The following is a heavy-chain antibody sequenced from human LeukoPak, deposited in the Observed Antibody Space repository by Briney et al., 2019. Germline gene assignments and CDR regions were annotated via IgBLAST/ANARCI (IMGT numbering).Heavy chain of an antibody. Sequence: SGPALVKPTQTLTLTCTFSGFSLSTSGMCVSWIRQPPGKALEWLSTIDWDDDKYYSTSLKTRLTISKDTSKNQVVLTMTNMDPVDTATYYCARMGVDTTMVTACDIWGQGTMVTVSS. V-gene: IGHV2-70*01. CDR1: GFSLSTSGMC. D-gene: IGHD5-18*01. CDR3: ARMGVDTTMVTACDI. J-gene: IGHJ3*02. CDR2: IDWDDDK.